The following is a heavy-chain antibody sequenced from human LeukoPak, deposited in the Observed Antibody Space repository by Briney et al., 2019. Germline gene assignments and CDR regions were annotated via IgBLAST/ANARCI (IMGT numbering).Heavy chain of an antibody. J-gene: IGHJ5*02. D-gene: IGHD1-26*01. V-gene: IGHV4-30-2*01. CDR1: GGSISSGGYS. Sequence: SQTLSLTCVVTGGSISSGGYSWSWIRQPPGKGLEWIGYIYQSGSTYYNPSLESRVTISVDRSKNQFSLKLSSVTAADTAVYYCARDRVGRWFDPWGQGTLVTVSS. CDR3: ARDRVGRWFDP. CDR2: IYQSGST.